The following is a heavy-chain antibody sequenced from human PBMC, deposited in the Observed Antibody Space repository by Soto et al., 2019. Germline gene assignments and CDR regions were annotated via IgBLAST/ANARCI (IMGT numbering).Heavy chain of an antibody. J-gene: IGHJ6*02. Sequence: GGSLRLSCAASGFTFNNYAMTWVRQAPGKGLEWVSGISGSGGTTLYAGSVKGRFVISRDNSKNTLYLQMNSLRAEDTAVYYCAKWAVTSWYYYYGMDVWGQGTTVTVSS. CDR3: AKWAVTSWYYYYGMDV. V-gene: IGHV3-23*01. D-gene: IGHD4-4*01. CDR2: ISGSGGTT. CDR1: GFTFNNYA.